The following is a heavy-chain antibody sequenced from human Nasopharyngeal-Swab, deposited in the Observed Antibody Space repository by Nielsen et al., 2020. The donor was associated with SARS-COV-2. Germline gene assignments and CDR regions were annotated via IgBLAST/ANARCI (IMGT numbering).Heavy chain of an antibody. D-gene: IGHD3-22*01. J-gene: IGHJ4*02. Sequence: GESLKISCAASGFTFSSYAMSWVRQAPGKGLEWASAISGSGGSTYYADSVKGRFTISRDNSKNTLYLQMNSLRAEDTAVYYCAKALGSSGYYFFDYWGQGTLVTVSS. CDR1: GFTFSSYA. CDR2: ISGSGGST. V-gene: IGHV3-23*01. CDR3: AKALGSSGYYFFDY.